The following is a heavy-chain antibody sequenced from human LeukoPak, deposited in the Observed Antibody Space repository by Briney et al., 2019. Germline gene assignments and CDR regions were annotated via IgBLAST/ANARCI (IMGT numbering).Heavy chain of an antibody. V-gene: IGHV1-2*02. J-gene: IGHJ4*02. D-gene: IGHD3-22*01. CDR3: ARDRSLRYQFDDSSGYFDY. Sequence: VGPVKVSCKVSGYTFTDYYMHWVQQAPGQGLEWMGWINPNSGGTNYAQKFQGRVTMTRDTSISTAYMELSRLRSDDTAVYYCARDRSLRYQFDDSSGYFDYWGQGTLVTVSS. CDR1: GYTFTDYY. CDR2: INPNSGGT.